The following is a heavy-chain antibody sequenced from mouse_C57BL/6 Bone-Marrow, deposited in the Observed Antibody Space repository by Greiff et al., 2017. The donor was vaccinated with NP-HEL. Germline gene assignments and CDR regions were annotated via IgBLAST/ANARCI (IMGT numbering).Heavy chain of an antibody. CDR1: GYSFTSYY. Sequence: VKLQESGPELVKPGASVKISCKASGYSFTSYYIHWVKQRPGQGLEWIGWIYPGSGNTKYNEKFKGKATLTADTSSSTAYMQLSSLTSEDSAVYYCAPQLGRGYFDVWGTGTTVTVSS. CDR3: APQLGRGYFDV. J-gene: IGHJ1*03. D-gene: IGHD4-1*02. CDR2: IYPGSGNT. V-gene: IGHV1-66*01.